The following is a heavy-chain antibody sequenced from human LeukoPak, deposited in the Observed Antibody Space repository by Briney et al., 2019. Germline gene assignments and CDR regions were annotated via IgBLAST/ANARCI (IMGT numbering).Heavy chain of an antibody. CDR3: AKQGSGWYSSGSFDY. J-gene: IGHJ4*02. V-gene: IGHV3-23*01. D-gene: IGHD6-19*01. CDR1: GFTFSSYA. Sequence: GGSLRLSCAASGFTFSSYAMSWVRQAPGKGLEWVSAISGSGGSTYYADSVKGRFTISRDNSKNTLYLQMNSLRAEDTAVYYCAKQGSGWYSSGSFDYWGQGTLVTVPS. CDR2: ISGSGGST.